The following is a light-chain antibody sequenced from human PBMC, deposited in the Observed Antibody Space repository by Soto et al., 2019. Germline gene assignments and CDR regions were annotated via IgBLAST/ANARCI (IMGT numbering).Light chain of an antibody. V-gene: IGKV3-20*01. CDR2: AAS. CDR3: QQYGSSSWT. CDR1: QSVDSKY. J-gene: IGKJ1*01. Sequence: EIVLTQSPGTLSLSPGERATLSCRASQSVDSKYLAWYQQRPGQAPRLLIFAASSRATGIPDRFSGSGSGTDFTLTISRLEPEDFAVYYCQQYGSSSWTFGQGTKVDIK.